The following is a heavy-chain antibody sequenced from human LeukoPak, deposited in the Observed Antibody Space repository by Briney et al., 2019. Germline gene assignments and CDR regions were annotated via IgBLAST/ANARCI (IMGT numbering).Heavy chain of an antibody. J-gene: IGHJ4*02. CDR2: INPNSGDT. CDR1: GYSFTGYY. Sequence: ASVKVSCKASGYSFTGYYMHWVRQAPGQGLEWMGWINPNSGDTKYAQKFQGRVTMTRDTSISTAYMELSRLRSDDTAVYYCARDRRGAHGDYATSFWGQGTLVTVSS. V-gene: IGHV1-2*02. CDR3: ARDRRGAHGDYATSF. D-gene: IGHD4-17*01.